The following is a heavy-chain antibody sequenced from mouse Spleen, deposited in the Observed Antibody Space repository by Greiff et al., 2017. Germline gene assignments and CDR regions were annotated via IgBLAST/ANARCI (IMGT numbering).Heavy chain of an antibody. V-gene: IGHV1-9*01. CDR2: ILPGGGST. Sequence: QVQLQQSGAELMKPGASVKLSCKATGYTFTGYWIEWVKQRPGHGLEWIGEILPGGGSTNYNEKFKGKATFTADTSSNTAYMQLSSLTTEDSAIYYCARYGYEDFFAYWGQGTLVTVSA. CDR3: ARYGYEDFFAY. D-gene: IGHD2-2*01. J-gene: IGHJ3*01. CDR1: GYTFTGYW.